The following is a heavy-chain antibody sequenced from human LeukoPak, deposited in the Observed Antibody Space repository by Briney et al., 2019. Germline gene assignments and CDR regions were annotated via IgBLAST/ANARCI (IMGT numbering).Heavy chain of an antibody. CDR1: GGSINNYY. V-gene: IGHV4-4*07. CDR2: IYSSGST. D-gene: IGHD5-24*01. CDR3: AKYVKLYGNSPFDF. Sequence: SETLSLTCTVSGGSINNYYWSWIRQPAGKGLEWIGRIYSSGSTNYNPSLQSRVTMSVDTSKNQFSLKLSSVTAEDTAVYYCAKYVKLYGNSPFDFWGQGTLVTVSS. J-gene: IGHJ4*02.